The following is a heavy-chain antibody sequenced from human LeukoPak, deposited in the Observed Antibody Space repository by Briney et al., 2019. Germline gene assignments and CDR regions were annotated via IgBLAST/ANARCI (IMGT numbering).Heavy chain of an antibody. Sequence: GASVKVSCKASGCTFSNYGISWVRQAPGQGLEWMGCISAYNGNTNYAQKLQGRVTMTTDTSTSTAYMELRSLRSDDTAVYYCARVWSVGATSWFDPWGQGTLVTVSS. CDR3: ARVWSVGATSWFDP. CDR2: ISAYNGNT. CDR1: GCTFSNYG. J-gene: IGHJ5*02. V-gene: IGHV1-18*01. D-gene: IGHD1-26*01.